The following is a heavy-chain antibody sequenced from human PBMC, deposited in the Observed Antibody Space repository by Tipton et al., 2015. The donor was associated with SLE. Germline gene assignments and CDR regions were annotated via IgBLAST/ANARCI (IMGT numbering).Heavy chain of an antibody. D-gene: IGHD2-2*01. J-gene: IGHJ4*02. V-gene: IGHV4-59*01. CDR3: AKGYCSRSRCRTYYFEY. CDR1: GGSIGVYY. CDR2: IFHSGST. Sequence: TLSLTCTVSGGSIGVYYWSWIRQAPGKGLEWIGYIFHSGSTNYNPSLKSRATLSVDMSKNQFSLNLNSVTAADTAVYYCAKGYCSRSRCRTYYFEYWGQGALVTVSS.